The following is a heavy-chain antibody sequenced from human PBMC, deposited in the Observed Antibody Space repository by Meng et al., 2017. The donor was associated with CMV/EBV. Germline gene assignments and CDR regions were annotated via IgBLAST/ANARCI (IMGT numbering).Heavy chain of an antibody. D-gene: IGHD1-26*01. Sequence: GESLKISCAASGFSFSDYRMNWVRQAPGKGLEWVSSVTSSSRFIFYADSVKGRFTISRDNAKNSLFLQMNSLRVEDTAVYYCARGSRVWGGDFDYWGQGTLVTVSS. J-gene: IGHJ4*02. CDR2: VTSSSRFI. CDR1: GFSFSDYR. V-gene: IGHV3-21*01. CDR3: ARGSRVWGGDFDY.